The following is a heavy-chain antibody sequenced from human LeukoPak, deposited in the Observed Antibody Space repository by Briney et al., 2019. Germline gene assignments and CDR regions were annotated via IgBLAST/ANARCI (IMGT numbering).Heavy chain of an antibody. J-gene: IGHJ4*02. CDR2: ISYDGSNK. V-gene: IGHV3-30*18. CDR3: AKDLGYSLDY. D-gene: IGHD5-18*01. CDR1: GFTFSSYG. Sequence: GGSLRLSRAASGFTFSSYGMHWVRQAPGKGLEWVAVISYDGSNKYYADSVKGRFTISRDNSKNTLYLQMNSLRAEDTAVYYCAKDLGYSLDYWGQGTLVTVSS.